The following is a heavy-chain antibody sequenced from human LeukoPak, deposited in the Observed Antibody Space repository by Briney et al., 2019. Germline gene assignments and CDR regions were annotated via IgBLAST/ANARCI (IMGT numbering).Heavy chain of an antibody. CDR2: IAGSGRAA. V-gene: IGHV3-23*01. D-gene: IGHD2-2*01. Sequence: GGSLRLSCAASGFAFSSYAMTWVRQAPGKGLEWVSSIAGSGRAAYYADSVKGRFTISRENSKNTLYLQMNSLRGEDTAFYYCAKDSRAIALREMFDNWGQGTLVTVSS. CDR1: GFAFSSYA. J-gene: IGHJ4*02. CDR3: AKDSRAIALREMFDN.